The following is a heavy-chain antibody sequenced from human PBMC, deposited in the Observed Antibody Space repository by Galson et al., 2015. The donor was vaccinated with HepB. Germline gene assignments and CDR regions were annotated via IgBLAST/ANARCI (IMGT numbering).Heavy chain of an antibody. Sequence: SLRLSCAASGFTFHNYWMNWVRHTPGKGLEWVASMKQDGGEKHYLDAVRGRFTISGDAATNSLLLQVNSLRAEDTAVYHCYDGHYSGRWGRGTQVTVSS. J-gene: IGHJ4*02. V-gene: IGHV3-7*01. D-gene: IGHD4-17*01. CDR1: GFTFHNYW. CDR2: MKQDGGEK. CDR3: YDGHYSGR.